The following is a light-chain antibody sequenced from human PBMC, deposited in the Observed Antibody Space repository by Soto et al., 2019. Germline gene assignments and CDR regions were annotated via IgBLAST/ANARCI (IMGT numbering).Light chain of an antibody. V-gene: IGLV2-14*03. CDR3: CSYTSSSTYV. CDR2: DVS. CDR1: SSYVGGYNY. J-gene: IGLJ1*01. Sequence: QSVLTQPASVSGSPGQSITISCTGTSSYVGGYNYVSWYQQHPGKAPKLMLYDVSNRPSGVSDRFSGSKSGNTAYLTISGLQAEDEGDYYCCSYTSSSTYVFVTGTKLPVL.